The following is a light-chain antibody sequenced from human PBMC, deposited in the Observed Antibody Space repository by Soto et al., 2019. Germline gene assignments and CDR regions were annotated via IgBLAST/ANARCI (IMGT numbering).Light chain of an antibody. V-gene: IGLV3-9*01. Sequence: SYELTQSLSVSVALGQTAKITCGGNDIGSTNVHWYQQKPGQAPVLVIYRDAIRPSGIPERFSGSNSGNTATLTIGRAQAGDEAHYYCQVWHSSTVVFGGETKVTVL. CDR3: QVWHSSTVV. CDR2: RDA. CDR1: DIGSTN. J-gene: IGLJ2*01.